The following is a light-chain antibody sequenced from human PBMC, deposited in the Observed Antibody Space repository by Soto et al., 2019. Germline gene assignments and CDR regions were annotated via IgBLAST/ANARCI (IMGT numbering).Light chain of an antibody. CDR3: LQHDSYPWT. CDR1: QSLNND. Sequence: DIQMTQSPSTLSASVGDRVTITCRASQSLNNDLAWYQQKPGKAPNPLIYAASSLQSGVPSRFSGSGSGTEFTLTISSLQPEDFATYFCLQHDSYPWTFGQGTKVDIK. CDR2: AAS. V-gene: IGKV1-17*01. J-gene: IGKJ1*01.